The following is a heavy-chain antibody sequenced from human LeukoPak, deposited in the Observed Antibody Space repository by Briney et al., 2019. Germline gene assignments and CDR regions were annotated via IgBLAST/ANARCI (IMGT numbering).Heavy chain of an antibody. J-gene: IGHJ4*02. CDR3: ARSNSGSYFPYYFDY. CDR2: IGHTGSIT. CDR1: GFTFGSYS. D-gene: IGHD3-10*01. V-gene: IGHV3-48*04. Sequence: PGGSLRLSCAGSGFTFGSYSMNWVRHAPGKGLEWVSYIGHTGSITDYADSVKGRFTISRDNAKNSLYLQMNSLRAEDTAVYYCARSNSGSYFPYYFDYWGQGTLVTVSS.